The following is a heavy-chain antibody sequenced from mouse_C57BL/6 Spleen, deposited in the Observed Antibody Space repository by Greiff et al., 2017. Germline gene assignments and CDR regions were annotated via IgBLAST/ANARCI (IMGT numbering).Heavy chain of an antibody. CDR3: ARSGSSPSWFAY. V-gene: IGHV1-69*01. J-gene: IGHJ3*01. CDR2: IDPSDSYT. D-gene: IGHD1-1*01. Sequence: QVQLQQPGAELVMPGASVKLSCKASGYTFTSYWMHWVKQRPGQGLEWIGEIDPSDSYTNYNQKVKGKSTLTVDKSSSTAYMQLSSLTSEDSAVYYCARSGSSPSWFAYWGQGTLVTVSA. CDR1: GYTFTSYW.